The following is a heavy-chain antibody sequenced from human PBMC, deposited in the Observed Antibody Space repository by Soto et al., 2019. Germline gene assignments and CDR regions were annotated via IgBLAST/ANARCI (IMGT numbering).Heavy chain of an antibody. CDR2: ISYDGSNK. Sequence: GGSLRLSCAASGFTFSSYAMHWVRQAPGKGLEWVSVISYDGSNKYYADSVKGRFTISRDNSKNTLYLQMNSLRAEDTAVYYCARDEGRDSSGYYYDYGGQGTLVTVS. CDR3: ARDEGRDSSGYYYDY. J-gene: IGHJ4*02. V-gene: IGHV3-30*04. CDR1: GFTFSSYA. D-gene: IGHD3-22*01.